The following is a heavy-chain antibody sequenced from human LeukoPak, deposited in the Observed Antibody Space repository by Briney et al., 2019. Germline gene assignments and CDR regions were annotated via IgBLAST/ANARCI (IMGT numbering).Heavy chain of an antibody. CDR3: TRTSPGIPLDF. J-gene: IGHJ4*02. D-gene: IGHD1-26*01. CDR1: GVSFSGYY. CDR2: ISHTGRT. Sequence: KPSETLSLTCGVSGVSFSGYYWSWIRQAPGKGPEWIGEISHTGRTAYNPSLKSRVTISLDTFKNQFSLKLTFVSAADTAVYYCTRTSPGIPLDFWGQGTLVTVSS. V-gene: IGHV4-34*01.